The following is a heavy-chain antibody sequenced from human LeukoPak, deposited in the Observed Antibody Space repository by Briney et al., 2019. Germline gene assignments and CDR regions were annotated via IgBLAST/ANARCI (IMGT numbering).Heavy chain of an antibody. CDR1: GGSFSGYY. D-gene: IGHD5-24*01. Sequence: SETLSLTCAVYGGSFSGYYWSWIRQPPGKGLEWIGYIYYSGSTNYNPSFKSRVTMSVDTSKNQFSLKLSSVTAADTAVYYCARKRRDGYNGLDYWGQGTLVTVSS. CDR3: ARKRRDGYNGLDY. V-gene: IGHV4-59*01. CDR2: IYYSGST. J-gene: IGHJ4*02.